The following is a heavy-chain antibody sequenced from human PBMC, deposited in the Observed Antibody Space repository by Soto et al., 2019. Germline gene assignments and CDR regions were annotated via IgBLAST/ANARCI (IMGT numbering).Heavy chain of an antibody. V-gene: IGHV4-4*02. CDR2: IKHTGDA. CDR1: GDSIKTETW. Sequence: PSETLSLTCAVSGDSIKTETWWSWLRQLPGTGLEWIGEIKHTGDANANPALRSRFSMSLDRTKNQFFLNLRSVSAADPAVYFGAREGRLHWFESWGQGTLVTVSS. J-gene: IGHJ5*01. CDR3: AREGRLHWFES.